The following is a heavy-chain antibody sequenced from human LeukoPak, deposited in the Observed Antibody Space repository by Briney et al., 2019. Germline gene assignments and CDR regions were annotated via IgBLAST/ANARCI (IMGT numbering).Heavy chain of an antibody. V-gene: IGHV1-46*01. D-gene: IGHD3-22*01. Sequence: ASVKVSCKASAYTFTNYYLHWVRQAPGQGLEWMGIINPSGGSTSYAQKSQGRVTMTRDTSTSTVYMELSSLRSEDTAVYYCAREGSSGQLLWGQGSMVTVSS. J-gene: IGHJ3*01. CDR2: INPSGGST. CDR1: AYTFTNYY. CDR3: AREGSSGQLL.